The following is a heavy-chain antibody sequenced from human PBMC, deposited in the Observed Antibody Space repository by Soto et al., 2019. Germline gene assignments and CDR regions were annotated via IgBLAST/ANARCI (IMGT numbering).Heavy chain of an antibody. CDR2: IRSKANNYAT. J-gene: IGHJ2*01. Sequence: EVQLVESGGGLVQPGGSLKLSCAASGFTFSGSAMHWVRQASGKGLEWVGRIRSKANNYATVYAASVKGRFTISRDDSKNTEHPQMNSLKTEDTAVYSCARHALQYCGGDCYLLPYFDLWGRGTLVTVSS. CDR3: ARHALQYCGGDCYLLPYFDL. D-gene: IGHD2-21*02. CDR1: GFTFSGSA. V-gene: IGHV3-73*02.